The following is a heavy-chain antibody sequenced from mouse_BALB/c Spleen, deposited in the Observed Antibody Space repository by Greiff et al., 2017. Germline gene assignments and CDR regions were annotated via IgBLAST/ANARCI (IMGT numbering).Heavy chain of an antibody. Sequence: VQVVESGAELVRPGVSVKISCKGSGYTFTDYAMHWVKQSHAKSLEWIGVISTYYGDASYNQKFKGKATMTVDKSSSTAYMELARLTSEDSAIYYCARGRRYADYWGQGTTLTVSS. CDR3: ARGRRYADY. D-gene: IGHD2-14*01. CDR2: ISTYYGDA. J-gene: IGHJ2*01. CDR1: GYTFTDYA. V-gene: IGHV1S137*01.